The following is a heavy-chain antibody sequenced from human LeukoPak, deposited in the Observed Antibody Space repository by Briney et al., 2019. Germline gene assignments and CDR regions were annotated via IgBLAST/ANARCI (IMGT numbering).Heavy chain of an antibody. Sequence: SETLSFTCAVYGGSFSGYYWSWIPKPPGKGLEWIGEINHSGSTNYNPSLKSRVTISVDTSKNQFSLKLSSVTAADTAVYYCARVYYDSSGYDAEDYWGQGTLVTVSS. CDR2: INHSGST. D-gene: IGHD3-22*01. V-gene: IGHV4-34*01. CDR3: ARVYYDSSGYDAEDY. CDR1: GGSFSGYY. J-gene: IGHJ4*02.